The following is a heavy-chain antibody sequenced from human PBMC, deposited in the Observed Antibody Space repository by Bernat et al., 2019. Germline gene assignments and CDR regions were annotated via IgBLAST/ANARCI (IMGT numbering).Heavy chain of an antibody. J-gene: IGHJ6*02. CDR3: ARTYGDYVSYYYGLDV. CDR2: VYYSGST. V-gene: IGHV4-61*08. Sequence: QVQLQESGPGLVKPSQTLSLTCTVSGGSISSGDYYWSWIRQPPGKGLEWIGYVYYSGSTNCNPSLKSRVTMSVDTSKNQFSLKLSSVTAADSAVYYCARTYGDYVSYYYGLDVWGQGTTVTVSS. D-gene: IGHD4-17*01. CDR1: GGSISSGDYY.